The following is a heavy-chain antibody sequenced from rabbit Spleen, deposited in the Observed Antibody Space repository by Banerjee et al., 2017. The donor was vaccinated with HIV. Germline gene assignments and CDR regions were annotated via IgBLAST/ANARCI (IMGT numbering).Heavy chain of an antibody. CDR2: IDPVFGIT. CDR1: GFTLSNYY. D-gene: IGHD4-1*01. CDR3: AREGSGQVFFNL. V-gene: IGHV1S7*01. J-gene: IGHJ4*01. Sequence: HLKESGGGLVQPGGSLKLSCTASGFTLSNYYMNWVRQAPGKGLEWIGYIDPVFGITYYANWVNGRFSISRENAQNTLYLQLNSLTAADTATYFCAREGSGQVFFNLWGQGTLVTVS.